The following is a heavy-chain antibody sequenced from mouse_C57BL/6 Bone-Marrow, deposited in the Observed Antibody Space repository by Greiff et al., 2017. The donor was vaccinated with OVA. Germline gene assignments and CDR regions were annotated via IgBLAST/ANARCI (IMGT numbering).Heavy chain of an antibody. CDR2: INPYNCGT. J-gene: IGHJ1*03. D-gene: IGHD1-1*01. Sequence: VQLQQSGPVLVKPGASVKMSCKASGYTFTDYYMNWVKQSHGKSLEWIGVINPYNCGTSYNQKFKGKATLTVDKSSSTAYMELNSMTSEDSAVYYGARHGSRSYWYFDVWGTGTTVTVSS. V-gene: IGHV1-19*01. CDR3: ARHGSRSYWYFDV. CDR1: GYTFTDYY.